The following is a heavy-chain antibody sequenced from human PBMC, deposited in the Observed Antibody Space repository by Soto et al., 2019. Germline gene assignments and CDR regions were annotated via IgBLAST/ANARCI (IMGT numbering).Heavy chain of an antibody. V-gene: IGHV5-51*01. CDR2: IFPGDSHT. CDR1: GYTFTNSW. Sequence: GESLKISCKASGYTFTNSWIGWVRQMPGKGLEWLGIIFPGDSHTRYNPSFQGQVTISADKSISTAYLQWSSLKASDTAMYYCARQPYHYYDNYKYYFDYWGQGALVNVSS. CDR3: ARQPYHYYDNYKYYFDY. J-gene: IGHJ4*02. D-gene: IGHD3-22*01.